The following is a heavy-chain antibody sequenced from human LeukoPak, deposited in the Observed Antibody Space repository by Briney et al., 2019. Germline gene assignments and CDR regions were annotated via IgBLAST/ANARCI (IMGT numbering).Heavy chain of an antibody. CDR1: GFTFSSYA. CDR3: AKASAMIVVVSKHFDY. D-gene: IGHD3-22*01. CDR2: ISGSGGST. V-gene: IGHV3-23*01. J-gene: IGHJ4*02. Sequence: GGSLRLSCAASGFTFSSYAMSWVRQAPGKGLEGVSAISGSGGSTYYADSVKGRFTISRDNSKNTLYLQMNSLRAEHTAVYYCAKASAMIVVVSKHFDYWGQGTLVTVSS.